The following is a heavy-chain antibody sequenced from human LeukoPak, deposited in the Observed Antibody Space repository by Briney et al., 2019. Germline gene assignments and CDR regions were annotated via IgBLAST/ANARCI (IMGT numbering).Heavy chain of an antibody. Sequence: GGSLRLSCAASGFTFSASWMHWVRQAPGKGLVWVSRINSDDSRTTYADSVKGRFTISRDNAKNTLYLQMNSLRAEDTAVYYCATERRGYSYGWGQGTLVTVSS. V-gene: IGHV3-74*01. D-gene: IGHD5-18*01. CDR3: ATERRGYSYG. CDR2: INSDDSRT. J-gene: IGHJ4*02. CDR1: GFTFSASW.